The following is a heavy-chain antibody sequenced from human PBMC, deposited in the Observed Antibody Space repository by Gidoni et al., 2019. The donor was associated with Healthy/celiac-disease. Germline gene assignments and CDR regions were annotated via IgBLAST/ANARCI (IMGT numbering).Heavy chain of an antibody. CDR3: ARVRSWGYDSSGYSFDH. V-gene: IGHV3-48*02. CDR1: GFTFSSYS. CDR2: ISSSSSTI. Sequence: EVQLVESGGGLVQPGGSLRLSCAASGFTFSSYSMNWVRQAPGKGLEWVSYISSSSSTIYYADSVKGRFTISRDNAKNSLYLQMNSLRDEDTAVYYCARVRSWGYDSSGYSFDHWGQGTLVTVSS. D-gene: IGHD3-22*01. J-gene: IGHJ4*02.